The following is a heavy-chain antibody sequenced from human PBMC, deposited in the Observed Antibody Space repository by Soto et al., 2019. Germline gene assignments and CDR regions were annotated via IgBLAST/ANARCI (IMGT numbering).Heavy chain of an antibody. J-gene: IGHJ4*02. CDR1: GYTFTSYA. Sequence: VKVSCKASGYTFTSYAMHWVRQAPGQRLEWMGWINAGNGNTKYSQKFQGRVTITRDTSASTAYMELSSLRSEDTAVYYCAREWDDFWSGYYTPYYFDYWGQGTLVTVSS. CDR2: INAGNGNT. D-gene: IGHD3-3*01. V-gene: IGHV1-3*01. CDR3: AREWDDFWSGYYTPYYFDY.